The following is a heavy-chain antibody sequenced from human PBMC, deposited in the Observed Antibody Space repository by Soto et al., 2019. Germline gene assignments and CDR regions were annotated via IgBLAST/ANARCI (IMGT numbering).Heavy chain of an antibody. Sequence: SETLSLTCTVSGGSISSYYWSWIRQPAGKGLEWIGRIYTSGSTNYNPSLKSRVTMSVDTSKNQFSLKLSSVTAADTAVYYCERDTTRQRYYGMDVWGQGTTVTVSS. CDR3: ERDTTRQRYYGMDV. CDR2: IYTSGST. CDR1: GGSISSYY. V-gene: IGHV4-4*07. J-gene: IGHJ6*02. D-gene: IGHD6-25*01.